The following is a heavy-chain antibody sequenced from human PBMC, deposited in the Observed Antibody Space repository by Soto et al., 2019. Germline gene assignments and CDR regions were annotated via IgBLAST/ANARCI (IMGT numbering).Heavy chain of an antibody. CDR3: ARGSRIPDLIQLWQEDYYGMDV. J-gene: IGHJ6*02. CDR2: INPNSGGT. D-gene: IGHD5-18*01. Sequence: QVQLVQSGAEVKKPGASVKVSCKASGYTFTGYYMHWVRQAPGQGLEWMGWINPNSGGTNYAQKFQGWVTMTRDTSISTAYMELSRLRSDDTAVYYCARGSRIPDLIQLWQEDYYGMDVWGQGTTVTVSS. CDR1: GYTFTGYY. V-gene: IGHV1-2*04.